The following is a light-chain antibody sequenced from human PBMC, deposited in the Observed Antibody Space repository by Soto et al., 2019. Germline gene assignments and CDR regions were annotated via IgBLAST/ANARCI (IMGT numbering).Light chain of an antibody. CDR2: GAS. Sequence: MMMTQSPAALSVSPWERVALSCRTSHSVNSHVAWYQQKPGQAPRLLLYGASTRATGIPVRFSSSGFGTEFTLTISSLQSQDFAVYYCQQYKNWPLFGQGTRLEIK. CDR1: HSVNSH. J-gene: IGKJ5*01. CDR3: QQYKNWPL. V-gene: IGKV3-15*01.